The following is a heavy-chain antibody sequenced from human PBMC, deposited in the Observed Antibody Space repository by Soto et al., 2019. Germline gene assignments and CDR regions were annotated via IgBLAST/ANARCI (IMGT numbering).Heavy chain of an antibody. J-gene: IGHJ6*02. CDR2: IYSGGTT. Sequence: EVQLVETGGGLIQPGGSVTLSCAASGFSVSGKYMSWVRQAPGKGLEWVSIIYSGGTTYYADSVKGRFTISRDNSKNTVFLQMNSLRAEDTAMYYCARGPFEYYAMDVWGHWTTVTVSS. CDR1: GFSVSGKY. CDR3: ARGPFEYYAMDV. V-gene: IGHV3-53*02.